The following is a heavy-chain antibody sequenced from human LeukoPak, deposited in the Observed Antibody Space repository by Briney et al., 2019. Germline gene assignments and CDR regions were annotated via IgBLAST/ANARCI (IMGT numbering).Heavy chain of an antibody. D-gene: IGHD6-13*01. Sequence: PSQTLSLTCAVSGGSISSGGYSWSWIRQPPGKGLEWIGYIYHSGSTYYNPSLKSRVTISVDTSKNQFSLKLSSVTAADTAVYYCARTGEQQLDQTSYFDYWGQGTLVTVSS. CDR1: GGSISSGGYS. V-gene: IGHV4-30-2*02. CDR3: ARTGEQQLDQTSYFDY. CDR2: IYHSGST. J-gene: IGHJ4*02.